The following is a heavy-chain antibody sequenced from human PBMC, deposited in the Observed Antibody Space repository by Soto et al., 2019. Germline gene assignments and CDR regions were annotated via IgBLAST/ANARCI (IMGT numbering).Heavy chain of an antibody. CDR3: ARTGDSDVWGGSYRGGSALFVP. CDR2: INPNSGGT. D-gene: IGHD3-3*01. CDR1: GYTFTGYY. J-gene: IGHJ5*02. V-gene: IGHV1-2*04. Sequence: ASVKVSCKASGYTFTGYYMHWVRQAPGQGLERMGWINPNSGGTNYAQKFQGWVTMTRDTSISTAYMELSRLRADDTAVYYCARTGDSDVWGGSYRGGSALFVPWR.